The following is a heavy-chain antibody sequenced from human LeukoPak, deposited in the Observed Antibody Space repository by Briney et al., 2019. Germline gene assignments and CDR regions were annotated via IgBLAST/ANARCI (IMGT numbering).Heavy chain of an antibody. J-gene: IGHJ4*02. CDR3: AGNFPLGYCSSTSCYSPSAPRH. D-gene: IGHD2-2*02. V-gene: IGHV4-34*01. CDR2: INHSGST. Sequence: SETLSLTCAVYGGSFSGYYWSWIRKPPGKGLEWIGEINHSGSTNYNPSLKSRVTISVDTSKNQFSLKLSSVTAADTAVYYCAGNFPLGYCSSTSCYSPSAPRHWGQGTLVTVSS. CDR1: GGSFSGYY.